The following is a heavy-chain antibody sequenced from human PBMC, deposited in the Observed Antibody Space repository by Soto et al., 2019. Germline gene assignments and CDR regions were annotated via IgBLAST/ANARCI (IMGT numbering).Heavy chain of an antibody. D-gene: IGHD3-10*01. Sequence: AASVKVSCKASDYTFTSYGITWVRQFPGQGLEWMGWNSVSSGNTDYAHKLLGRVTLTTESSTSAAYIELRSLRSDDAAVYYCARSGRDYYGSGVACDHWVQGTLVTVSS. V-gene: IGHV1-18*04. J-gene: IGHJ4*02. CDR1: DYTFTSYG. CDR3: ARSGRDYYGSGVACDH. CDR2: NSVSSGNT.